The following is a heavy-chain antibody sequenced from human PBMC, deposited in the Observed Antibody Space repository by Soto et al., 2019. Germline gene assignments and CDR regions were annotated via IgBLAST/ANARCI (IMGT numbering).Heavy chain of an antibody. CDR2: ISGSGGST. V-gene: IGHV3-23*01. CDR3: AKGGCISTSCYIWSLYYYYGMDV. J-gene: IGHJ6*02. D-gene: IGHD2-2*02. Sequence: SGGSLRLSCAASGFTFSSYAMSWVRQAPGKGLEWVSAISGSGGSTYYADSVKGRFTISRDNSKNTLYLQMNSLRAEDTAVYYCAKGGCISTSCYIWSLYYYYGMDVWGQGTSVTVSS. CDR1: GFTFSSYA.